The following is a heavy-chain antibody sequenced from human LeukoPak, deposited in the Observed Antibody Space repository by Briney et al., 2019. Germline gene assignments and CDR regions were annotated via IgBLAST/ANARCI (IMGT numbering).Heavy chain of an antibody. CDR3: ARGHDTTGYLAF. Sequence: ASVKVSCKASGYNFTNYTVNWVRQAPGQGLEWMGWIDTNTGNPTYVQGFTGRFVFSSDTSVSTTYLQINSLKAEDTAVYYCARGHDTTGYLAFWGQGTLVTVSS. D-gene: IGHD3-22*01. CDR2: IDTNTGNP. J-gene: IGHJ4*02. V-gene: IGHV7-4-1*02. CDR1: GYNFTNYT.